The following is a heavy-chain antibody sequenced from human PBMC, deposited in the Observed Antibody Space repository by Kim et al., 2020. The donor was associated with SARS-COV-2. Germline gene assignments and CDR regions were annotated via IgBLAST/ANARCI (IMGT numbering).Heavy chain of an antibody. CDR2: IYHSGNT. Sequence: SETLSLTCAVSGDSITTTNWWSWVRQPPGKGLEWIGEIYHSGNTNYSPSLKSRVTISVDKSKNQFSLRLNSVTAADTAVYYCARLRTDTGSYFRFDYWAREPWSPSPQ. CDR1: GDSITTTNW. D-gene: IGHD1-26*01. V-gene: IGHV4-4*02. CDR3: ARLRTDTGSYFRFDY. J-gene: IGHJ4*02.